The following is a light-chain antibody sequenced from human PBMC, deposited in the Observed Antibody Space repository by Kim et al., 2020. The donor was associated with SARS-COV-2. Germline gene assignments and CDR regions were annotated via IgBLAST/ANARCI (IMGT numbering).Light chain of an antibody. CDR3: QQFDTTPYT. J-gene: IGKJ2*01. CDR2: GAS. Sequence: LSPGERGTLSCRASQSVSSSYLAWYQQKPGQAPRLLIHGASGRATGIPDRFSGSGSGTDFTLTISRLEPEDFAVYYCQQFDTTPYTFGQGTKLEIK. CDR1: QSVSSSY. V-gene: IGKV3-20*01.